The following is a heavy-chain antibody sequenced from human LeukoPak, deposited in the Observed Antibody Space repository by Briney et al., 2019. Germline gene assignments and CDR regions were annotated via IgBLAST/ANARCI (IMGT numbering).Heavy chain of an antibody. CDR3: ARVTWNYVPFDY. D-gene: IGHD3-10*02. CDR1: GFTFSSYW. CDR2: INSDGSTT. V-gene: IGHV3-74*01. J-gene: IGHJ4*02. Sequence: PGGSLRLSCAASGFTFSSYWMHWVRQAPGKGLVWVSRINSDGSTTTYADSVKGRLTISRDNARNTLYLQMNSLGAEDTAVYYCARVTWNYVPFDYWGQGTLVTVSS.